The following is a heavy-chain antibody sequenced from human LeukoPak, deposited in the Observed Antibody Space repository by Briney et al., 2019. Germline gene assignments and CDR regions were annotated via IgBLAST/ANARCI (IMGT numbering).Heavy chain of an antibody. V-gene: IGHV1-46*01. CDR2: INPSGGST. Sequence: VASVKVSCKASGYTFTSYAMNWVRQAPGQGLEWMGIINPSGGSTSYAQKFQGRVTMTRDTSTSTVYMELSSLRSEDTAVYYCAREVLIAVAARTLDYWGQGTLVTVSS. D-gene: IGHD6-19*01. CDR1: GYTFTSYA. CDR3: AREVLIAVAARTLDY. J-gene: IGHJ4*02.